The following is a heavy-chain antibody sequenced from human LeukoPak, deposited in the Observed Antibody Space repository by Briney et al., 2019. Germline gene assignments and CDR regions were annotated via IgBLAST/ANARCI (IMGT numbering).Heavy chain of an antibody. CDR2: INTNSGRT. Sequence: ASXXVSCKASGYTFTNYYIHWGRQGPGQGQEWMGGINTNSGRTNYAQKLQGIVTMTRDTSISTAYMELSSLRSDDTAVYYCARDKDFVVVVPATDAFDIWGQGTMVTVSS. D-gene: IGHD2-15*01. CDR1: GYTFTNYY. V-gene: IGHV1-2*02. CDR3: ARDKDFVVVVPATDAFDI. J-gene: IGHJ3*02.